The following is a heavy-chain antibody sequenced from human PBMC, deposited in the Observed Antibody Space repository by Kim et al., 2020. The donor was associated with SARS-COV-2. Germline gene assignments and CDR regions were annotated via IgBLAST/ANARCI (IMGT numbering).Heavy chain of an antibody. V-gene: IGHV4-59*01. Sequence: SETLSLTCTVSGGSISSYYWSWIRQPPGKGLEWIGYIYYSGSTNYNPSLKSRVTISVDTSKNQFSLKLSSVTAADTAVYYCARTYYDILTGYYPYCFDYWGQGTLVTVSS. CDR3: ARTYYDILTGYYPYCFDY. CDR1: GGSISSYY. J-gene: IGHJ4*02. D-gene: IGHD3-9*01. CDR2: IYYSGST.